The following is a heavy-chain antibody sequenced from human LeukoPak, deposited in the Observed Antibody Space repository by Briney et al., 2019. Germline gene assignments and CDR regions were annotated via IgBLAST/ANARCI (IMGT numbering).Heavy chain of an antibody. Sequence: PGGPLRLSCAACGFTFSSYGMHWVRQAPGKGLEWVAFIRYDGSDKYYADSVKGRFTISRDNSKNTLYLQMNSLRAEDTAVYYCAKAPVLRYFDWLLFRGETYYFDYWGQGTLVTVSS. V-gene: IGHV3-30*02. J-gene: IGHJ4*02. D-gene: IGHD3-9*01. CDR1: GFTFSSYG. CDR3: AKAPVLRYFDWLLFRGETYYFDY. CDR2: IRYDGSDK.